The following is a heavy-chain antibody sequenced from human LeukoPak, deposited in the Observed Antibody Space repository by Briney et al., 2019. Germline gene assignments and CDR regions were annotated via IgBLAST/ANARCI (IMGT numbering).Heavy chain of an antibody. J-gene: IGHJ4*02. D-gene: IGHD3-16*02. CDR3: AREDVWGNNRPKGHFDY. Sequence: SETLSLTCTVSGGSISRYYWSWIRQPPGKGLEWIGYIYGRGSTNYNPSLKSRVTVSVDTSKNQFSLNLNSVTAADTAVYYCAREDVWGNNRPKGHFDYWGQGTLVTVS. V-gene: IGHV4-59*01. CDR1: GGSISRYY. CDR2: IYGRGST.